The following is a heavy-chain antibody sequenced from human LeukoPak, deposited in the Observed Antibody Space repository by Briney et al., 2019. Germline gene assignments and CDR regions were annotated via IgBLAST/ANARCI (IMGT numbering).Heavy chain of an antibody. CDR1: GGSTSSGDYY. Sequence: SETLSLTCTVSGGSTSSGDYYWSWIRQPPGKGLEWIGYIYYSGSTYYNPSLKSRVTISVDTSKNQFSLKLSSVTAADTAVYYCARVSSSSQGLDYWGQGTLVTVSS. D-gene: IGHD6-6*01. V-gene: IGHV4-30-4*08. CDR2: IYYSGST. CDR3: ARVSSSSQGLDY. J-gene: IGHJ4*02.